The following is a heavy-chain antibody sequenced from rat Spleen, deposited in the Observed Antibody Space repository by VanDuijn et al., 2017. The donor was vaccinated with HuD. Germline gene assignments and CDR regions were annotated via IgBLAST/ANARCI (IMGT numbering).Heavy chain of an antibody. CDR3: TRGGEPRS. CDR2: ITNTGDST. CDR1: GFTFNKYW. J-gene: IGHJ2*01. Sequence: EVQLVESGGGLVQPGRSLKLSCVASGFTFNKYWMSWIRQAPGKGLEWVASITNTGDSTYYPDSVKDRFTISRDNAKNTLNLQVSSLRSEDTATYYCTRGGEPRSWGQGVMVTVSS. V-gene: IGHV5-31*01.